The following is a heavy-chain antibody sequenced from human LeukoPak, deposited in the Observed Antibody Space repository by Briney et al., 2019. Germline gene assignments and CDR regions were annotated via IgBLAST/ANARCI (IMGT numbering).Heavy chain of an antibody. CDR3: ARVFRRDYYGSGGLYDAFDI. J-gene: IGHJ3*02. Sequence: ASVKVSCKAFVFAFANYFMHWVRQAPGQGLEWMGIISPTGDSTEYAQKFQGRVPMTRNTSTSTLYMELSTLRSEDTAMYYCARVFRRDYYGSGGLYDAFDIWGQGTMVTVSS. D-gene: IGHD3-10*01. CDR1: VFAFANYF. V-gene: IGHV1-46*01. CDR2: ISPTGDST.